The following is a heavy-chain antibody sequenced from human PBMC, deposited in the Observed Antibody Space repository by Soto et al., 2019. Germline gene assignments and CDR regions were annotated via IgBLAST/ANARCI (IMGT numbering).Heavy chain of an antibody. CDR2: IIPIFGTA. D-gene: IGHD2-15*01. J-gene: IGHJ4*02. CDR3: ARGPVVVVAATYYFDY. V-gene: IGHV1-69*13. Sequence: SVKVSCKASGGTFSSYAISWVRQAPGQGLEWMGGIIPIFGTANYAQKFQGRVTITADESTSTAYMELSSLRSEDTAVYYCARGPVVVVAATYYFDYWGQGTLVNVSS. CDR1: GGTFSSYA.